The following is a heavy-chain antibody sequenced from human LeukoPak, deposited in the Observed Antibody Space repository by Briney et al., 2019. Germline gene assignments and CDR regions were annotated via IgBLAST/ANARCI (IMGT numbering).Heavy chain of an antibody. D-gene: IGHD1-7*01. CDR3: ARGGGTGTTPGGDY. V-gene: IGHV1-8*03. CDR2: MNPNSGNT. Sequence: ASVKVSCKASGYTFTGYYMHWVRQAPGQGLEWMGWMNPNSGNTGYAQKFQGRVTITRNTSISTAYMELSSLRSEDTAVYYCARGGGTGTTPGGDYWGQGTLVTVSS. CDR1: GYTFTGYY. J-gene: IGHJ4*02.